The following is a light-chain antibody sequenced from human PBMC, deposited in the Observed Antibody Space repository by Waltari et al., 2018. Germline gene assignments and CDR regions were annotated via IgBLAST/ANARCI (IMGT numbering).Light chain of an antibody. CDR3: CSYAGSYAYVV. J-gene: IGLJ2*01. CDR1: SSDFGGYNY. Sequence: QSALTQPRSVSGSPGQSVTISCTGTSSDFGGYNYVSWYQQYPGKAPKLMIYDFSKRPSGVPDRFSGSKSGNTASLTISGLQAEDEADYYCCSYAGSYAYVVLGGGTKLTVL. CDR2: DFS. V-gene: IGLV2-11*01.